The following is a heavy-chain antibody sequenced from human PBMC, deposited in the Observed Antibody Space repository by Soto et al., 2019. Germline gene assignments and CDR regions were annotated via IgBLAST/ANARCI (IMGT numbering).Heavy chain of an antibody. CDR1: GFTFSSYS. CDR2: ISSSSSTI. V-gene: IGHV3-48*01. J-gene: IGHJ6*03. Sequence: EVQLVESGGGLVQPGGSLRLSCAASGFTFSSYSMNWVRQAPGKGLEWVSYISSSSSTIYYAVSVKGRFTISRDNAKKALYLPMNSLRAEDTAVYYCARVPAKEGAAAYYYYYYRDVWGKGTTVTVSS. D-gene: IGHD6-13*01. CDR3: ARVPAKEGAAAYYYYYYRDV.